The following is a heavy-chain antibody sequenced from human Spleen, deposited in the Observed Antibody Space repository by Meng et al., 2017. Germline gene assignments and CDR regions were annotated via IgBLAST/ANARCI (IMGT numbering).Heavy chain of an antibody. D-gene: IGHD6-13*01. J-gene: IGHJ5*02. V-gene: IGHV4-31*01. CDR2: IYYSGST. CDR3: ARAGSSWTNWFDP. CDR1: GGSISSGGYY. Sequence: SETLSLTCTVSGGSISSGGYYWSWIRQHPGKGLEWIGYIYYSGSTYYNPSLKSLVTISVDTSKNQFSLKLSSVTAADTAVYYCARAGSSWTNWFDPWGQGTLVTVSS.